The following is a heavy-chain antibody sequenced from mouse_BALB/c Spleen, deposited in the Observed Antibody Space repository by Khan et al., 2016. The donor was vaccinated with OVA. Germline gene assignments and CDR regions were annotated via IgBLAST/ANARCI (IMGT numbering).Heavy chain of an antibody. CDR3: ARGAYYRYDGYFDV. CDR1: GYTFTEYT. Sequence: VQLQQSGPELVKPGASVKISCTTSGYTFTEYTMHWVKQSHGESLEWIGGIIPNNGGTNYNQKFKGKATLTVDKSSRTAYMELHSLTSKDSAVYYCARGAYYRYDGYFDVWGAGTTGTVSS. CDR2: IIPNNGGT. J-gene: IGHJ1*01. V-gene: IGHV1-18*01. D-gene: IGHD2-14*01.